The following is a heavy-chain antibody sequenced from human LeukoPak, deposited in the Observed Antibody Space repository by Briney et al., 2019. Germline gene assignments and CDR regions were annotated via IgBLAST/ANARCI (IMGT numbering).Heavy chain of an antibody. J-gene: IGHJ4*02. CDR1: GFTFDGYG. D-gene: IGHD6-6*01. V-gene: IGHV3-20*04. Sequence: AGGSLRLSCATSGFTFDGYGMSWVRQAPGKGLEWVSGINWNGGSTSYADSVKGRFTISRDNAKNSLYLQMNSLRAEDTAVYYCARGHSSSSDLVDYWGQGTLVTVSS. CDR3: ARGHSSSSDLVDY. CDR2: INWNGGST.